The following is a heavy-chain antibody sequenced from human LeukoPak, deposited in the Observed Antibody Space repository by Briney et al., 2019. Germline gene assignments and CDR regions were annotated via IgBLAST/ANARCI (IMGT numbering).Heavy chain of an antibody. Sequence: SETPSLTCTVSGGSISSGGYYWSWIRRHPGKGLEWIGYIYYSGSTYYNPSLKSRVTISVDTSKNQFSLKLSSVTAADTAVYYCARAEVLWFGEYRIFDYWGQGTLVTVSS. J-gene: IGHJ4*02. D-gene: IGHD3-10*01. CDR3: ARAEVLWFGEYRIFDY. CDR1: GGSISSGGYY. V-gene: IGHV4-31*03. CDR2: IYYSGST.